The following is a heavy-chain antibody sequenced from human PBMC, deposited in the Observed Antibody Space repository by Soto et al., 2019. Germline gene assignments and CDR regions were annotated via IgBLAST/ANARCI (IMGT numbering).Heavy chain of an antibody. Sequence: GGSLRLSCAASGFTFSSYSMNWVRQAPGKGLEWVSSISSSSSYIYYADSVKGRFTISRDNAKNSLYLQMNSLRAEDTAVYYCARDDDYGDYDPGRRVYDWFDPWGQGTLVTVSS. CDR2: ISSSSSYI. CDR3: ARDDDYGDYDPGRRVYDWFDP. V-gene: IGHV3-21*01. J-gene: IGHJ5*02. CDR1: GFTFSSYS. D-gene: IGHD4-17*01.